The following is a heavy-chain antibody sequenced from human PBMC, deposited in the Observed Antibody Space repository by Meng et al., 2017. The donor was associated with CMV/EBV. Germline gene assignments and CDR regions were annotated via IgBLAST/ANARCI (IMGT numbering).Heavy chain of an antibody. CDR3: AKDQDIVATGGAFDY. J-gene: IGHJ4*02. CDR2: ISWDGGST. D-gene: IGHD5-12*01. V-gene: IGHV3-43*01. CDR1: GFTFDDYT. Sequence: GESLKIFCAASGFTFDDYTMHWVRQAPGKGLEWVSLISWDGGSTYYADSVKGRFTISRDNSKNSLYLQMNSLRTEDTALYYCAKDQDIVATGGAFDYWGQGTLVTVSS.